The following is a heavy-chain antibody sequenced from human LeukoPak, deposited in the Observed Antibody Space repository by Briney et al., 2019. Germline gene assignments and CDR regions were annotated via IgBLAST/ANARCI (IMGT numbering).Heavy chain of an antibody. D-gene: IGHD2-2*03. J-gene: IGHJ4*02. V-gene: IGHV4-34*01. Sequence: SETLSLTCAVYGGSFSGYYWSWIRQPPGKGLEWIGEINHSGSTNYNPSLKSRVNISVDTSRKQVSLKLSSVTAADTAVYYCARGQPEGLDLAQYYFDNWGQGTLVTVSS. CDR3: ARGQPEGLDLAQYYFDN. CDR1: GGSFSGYY. CDR2: INHSGST.